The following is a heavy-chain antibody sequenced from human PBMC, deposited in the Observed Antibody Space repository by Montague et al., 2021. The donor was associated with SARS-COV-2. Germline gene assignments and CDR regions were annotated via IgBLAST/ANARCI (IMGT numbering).Heavy chain of an antibody. V-gene: IGHV3-48*03. Sequence: SLRLSCSASGFTFSSYEMNWVRQAPGKGLEWVSYISSSGSIIYYADSVKGRFTISRDNAKNSLYLQMNSLRAEDTAVYYCARGNFDWLLLPDGYFDHWSQGTLVTVSS. CDR3: ARGNFDWLLLPDGYFDH. J-gene: IGHJ4*02. D-gene: IGHD3-9*01. CDR2: ISSSGSII. CDR1: GFTFSSYE.